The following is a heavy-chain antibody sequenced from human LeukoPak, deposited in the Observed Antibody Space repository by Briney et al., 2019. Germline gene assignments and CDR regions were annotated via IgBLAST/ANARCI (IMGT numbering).Heavy chain of an antibody. V-gene: IGHV3-74*01. J-gene: IGHJ4*02. CDR2: INSDGSRM. Sequence: PGGSLRLSCAASGFSFYNYWMHWVRQAPGKGLVWVSRINSDGSRMTYADSVKGRFTISRDNAKNTLFLQINSLRVEDTAVYYCVRDGGGYSSGYGTFDYWGQGTLVTVSS. CDR3: VRDGGGYSSGYGTFDY. CDR1: GFSFYNYW. D-gene: IGHD5-18*01.